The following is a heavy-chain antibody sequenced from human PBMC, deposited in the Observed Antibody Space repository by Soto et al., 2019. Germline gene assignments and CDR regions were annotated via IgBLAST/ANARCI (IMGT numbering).Heavy chain of an antibody. CDR2: ISCDGSST. Sequence: EVQLVESGGGLVQPGGSLRLSCGGSGLTFSNYWIHWVRQAPGQGLAWVSRISCDGSSTTYADSVKGRFTISRDFAKNTVYLQMNSLTAEDTAVYYCARESSGYSSYFDYWGQGTLVTVSS. D-gene: IGHD5-12*01. CDR1: GLTFSNYW. CDR3: ARESSGYSSYFDY. J-gene: IGHJ4*02. V-gene: IGHV3-74*01.